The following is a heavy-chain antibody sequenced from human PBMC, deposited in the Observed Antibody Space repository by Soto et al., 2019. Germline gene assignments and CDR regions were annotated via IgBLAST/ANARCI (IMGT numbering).Heavy chain of an antibody. CDR2: ISGSGGST. D-gene: IGHD6-6*01. CDR1: GFTFGGYA. Sequence: GGSLRLSCTASGFTFGGYAMSWVRQAPGKGLEWVSAISGSGGSTFYADSVKGRSTISRDNSKNMVYVQMNSLRVDDAAIYYCAKDPGSSSVRHFFASWGQGTLVTVSS. J-gene: IGHJ4*02. V-gene: IGHV3-23*01. CDR3: AKDPGSSSVRHFFAS.